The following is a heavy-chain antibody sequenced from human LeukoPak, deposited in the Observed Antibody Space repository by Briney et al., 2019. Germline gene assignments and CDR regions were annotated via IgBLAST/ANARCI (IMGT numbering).Heavy chain of an antibody. CDR3: ARATAILGIDY. CDR1: GGSFSGYY. J-gene: IGHJ4*02. Sequence: PSETLSLTCAVYGGSFSGYYWSWIRQPPGKGLEWIGEINHSGSTTYNPSLKSRVTISVDTSKNQFSLKLSSVTAAATAVYYCARATAILGIDYWGQGTLVTVSS. D-gene: IGHD2-2*02. V-gene: IGHV4-34*01. CDR2: INHSGST.